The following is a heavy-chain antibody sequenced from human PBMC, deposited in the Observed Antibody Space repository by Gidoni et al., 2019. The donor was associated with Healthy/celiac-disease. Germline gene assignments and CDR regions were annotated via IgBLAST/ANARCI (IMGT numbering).Heavy chain of an antibody. CDR2: IYYSGST. CDR3: ARHHKGGGFNFDY. J-gene: IGHJ4*02. CDR1: GGSISSSSYY. D-gene: IGHD3-16*01. Sequence: QLQLQESGPGLVKPSETLSLTCPVPGGSISSSSYYWGWIRQPPGKGLEWSGSIYYSGSTYYNPSLKSRGTISVDTSKNQFSLKRSSVTAADTAVYYCARHHKGGGFNFDYWGQGTLVTVSS. V-gene: IGHV4-39*01.